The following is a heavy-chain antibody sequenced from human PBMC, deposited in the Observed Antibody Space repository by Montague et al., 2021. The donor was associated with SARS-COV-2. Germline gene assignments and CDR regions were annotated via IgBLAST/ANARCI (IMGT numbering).Heavy chain of an antibody. CDR2: ITDSGHST. V-gene: IGHV3-23*01. D-gene: IGHD2-8*01. CDR3: ATTNGIGYPNWFGP. J-gene: IGHJ5*02. Sequence: WIRQPPGKGLEWVSGITDSGHSTYYADSVKGRFTISRDNSGDTLYLHLHSLRVEDTAIYYCATTNGIGYPNWFGPWGQGTLVTVSS.